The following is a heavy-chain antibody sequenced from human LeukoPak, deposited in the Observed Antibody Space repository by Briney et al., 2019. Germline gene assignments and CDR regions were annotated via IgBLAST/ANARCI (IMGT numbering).Heavy chain of an antibody. D-gene: IGHD3-10*01. CDR3: ARGLYYYGSGSYYY. CDR1: GGSFSGYY. J-gene: IGHJ4*02. CDR2: INHSGST. V-gene: IGHV4-34*01. Sequence: PSETLSLTCAVYGGSFSGYYWSWIRQPPGKGLEWIGEINHSGSTNYNPSLKSRVTISVDTSKNQFSLKLSSVTAADTAVYHCARGLYYYGSGSYYYWGQGTLVTVSS.